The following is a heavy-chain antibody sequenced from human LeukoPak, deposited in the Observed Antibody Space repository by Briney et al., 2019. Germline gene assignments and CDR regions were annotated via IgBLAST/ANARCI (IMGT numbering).Heavy chain of an antibody. CDR2: IIPILGIA. V-gene: IGHV1-69*02. CDR1: GGTFISYT. D-gene: IGHD4-11*01. CDR3: ARMSTVTSPFDY. J-gene: IGHJ4*02. Sequence: ASVKVSCKASGGTFISYTISWVRQAPGQGREWMGRIIPILGIANYAQKFQGRVTITADKSTSTAYMELSSLRSEDTAVYYCARMSTVTSPFDYWGQGTLVTVSS.